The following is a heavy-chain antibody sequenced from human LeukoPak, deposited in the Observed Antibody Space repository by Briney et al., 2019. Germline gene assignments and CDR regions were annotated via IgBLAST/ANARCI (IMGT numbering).Heavy chain of an antibody. CDR2: IHQSGST. Sequence: SETLSLTCTVSGYSISRGYHWGWVRQPPGKGLEWIGSIHQSGSTYYNPSLKSRLTISADTSKNQFSLKLDSVTAADTAVYYCARVNFNPDYWGQGTLVTVSS. D-gene: IGHD1-14*01. V-gene: IGHV4-38-2*02. J-gene: IGHJ4*02. CDR3: ARVNFNPDY. CDR1: GYSISRGYH.